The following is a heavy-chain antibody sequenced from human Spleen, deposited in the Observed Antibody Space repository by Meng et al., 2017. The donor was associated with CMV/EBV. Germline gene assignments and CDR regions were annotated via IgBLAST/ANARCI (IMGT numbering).Heavy chain of an antibody. J-gene: IGHJ6*02. CDR2: IIPIFGTA. CDR3: ARGLPQFWSGYSYYYYYGMDV. V-gene: IGHV1-69*05. D-gene: IGHD3-3*02. CDR1: GGTFSSYA. Sequence: SVKVSCKASGGTFSSYAISWVRQAPGQGLEWMGGIIPIFGTANYAQKFQGRVTITTDESTSTAYMELSSLRSEDTAVYYCARGLPQFWSGYSYYYYYGMDVWGQGTTVTVSS.